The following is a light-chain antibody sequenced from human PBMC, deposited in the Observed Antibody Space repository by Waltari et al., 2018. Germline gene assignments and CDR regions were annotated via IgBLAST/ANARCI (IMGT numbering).Light chain of an antibody. CDR1: QSITSW. CDR2: GAS. J-gene: IGKJ1*01. Sequence: DIQMTQSPSTLSAFVGDRVTITCRASQSITSWLAWYQQRPGKAPTLLIYGASNLQSGVTSRFSGSGSGTEFTLTISSLQPDDFATYYCQQYSNYPWTFGQGTNVEIK. V-gene: IGKV1-5*01. CDR3: QQYSNYPWT.